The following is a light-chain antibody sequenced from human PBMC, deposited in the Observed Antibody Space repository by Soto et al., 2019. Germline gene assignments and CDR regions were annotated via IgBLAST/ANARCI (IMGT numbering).Light chain of an antibody. CDR1: SSDVGSYNL. J-gene: IGLJ2*01. CDR2: EGS. CDR3: AAWDDSLNGPGVV. V-gene: IGLV2-23*01. Sequence: QSVLTQPASVSGSPGQSITISCTGTSSDVGSYNLVSWYQQPPGEAPKLMIYEGSKRPSGVSNRFSGSKSGNTASLTISGLQAEDEADYYCAAWDDSLNGPGVVFGGGTKLTVL.